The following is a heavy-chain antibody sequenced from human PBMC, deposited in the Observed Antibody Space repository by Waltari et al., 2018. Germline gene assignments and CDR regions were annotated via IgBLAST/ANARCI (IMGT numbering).Heavy chain of an antibody. J-gene: IGHJ4*02. CDR3: ARENSVAGARAFDY. CDR2: FYSAGST. Sequence: QVQLVESGGGVVQPGTSLRLSCAACGITFRSSSMHWVRQAPGKGLEWVSVFYSAGSTNYADSVKGRFTISRDNSKNTLSLQMNSLRTEDTAVYYCARENSVAGARAFDYWGQGLLVTVSS. D-gene: IGHD6-19*01. V-gene: IGHV3-NL1*01. CDR1: GITFRSSS.